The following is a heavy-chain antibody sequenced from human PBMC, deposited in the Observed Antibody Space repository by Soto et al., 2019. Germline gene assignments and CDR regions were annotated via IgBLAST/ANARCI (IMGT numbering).Heavy chain of an antibody. CDR2: IDPSDSQT. Sequence: PGESLKISCKGSGYSFAGYWITWVRQKPGKGLEWMGRIDPSDSQTHYSPSFRGHVTISVTKSITTVSLQWSSLRASDTAMYYCARQIYDSDTGPNFQYYFDSWGQGTPVTVSS. V-gene: IGHV5-10-1*01. J-gene: IGHJ4*02. D-gene: IGHD3-22*01. CDR3: ARQIYDSDTGPNFQYYFDS. CDR1: GYSFAGYW.